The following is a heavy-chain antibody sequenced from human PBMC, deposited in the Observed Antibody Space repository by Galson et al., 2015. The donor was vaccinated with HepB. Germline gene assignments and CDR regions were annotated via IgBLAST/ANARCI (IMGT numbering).Heavy chain of an antibody. CDR3: ARENRIAAAGTGGMDV. Sequence: ETLSLTCAVYGGSFSGYYWSWIRQPLGKGLEWIGYIYYSGSTNYNPSLKSRVTISVDTSKNQFSLKLSSVTAADTAVYYCARENRIAAAGTGGMDVWGQGTTVTVSS. CDR1: GGSFSGYY. CDR2: IYYSGST. D-gene: IGHD6-13*01. V-gene: IGHV4-59*01. J-gene: IGHJ6*02.